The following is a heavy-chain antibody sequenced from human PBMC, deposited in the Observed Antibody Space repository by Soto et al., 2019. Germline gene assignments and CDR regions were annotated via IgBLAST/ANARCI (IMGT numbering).Heavy chain of an antibody. CDR2: ISGSGGST. CDR3: AKKAAGTDDYFDY. J-gene: IGHJ4*02. D-gene: IGHD6-13*01. V-gene: IGHV3-23*01. Sequence: LRLSCAASGFTFSSYAMSWVRQAPGKGLEWVSAISGSGGSTYYADSVKGRFTISRDSSKNTLYLQMNSLRAEDTAVFYCAKKAAGTDDYFDYWGQGALVTVSS. CDR1: GFTFSSYA.